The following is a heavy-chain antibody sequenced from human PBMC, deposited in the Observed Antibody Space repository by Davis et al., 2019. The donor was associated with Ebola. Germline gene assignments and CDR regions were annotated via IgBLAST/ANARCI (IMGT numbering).Heavy chain of an antibody. V-gene: IGHV1-2*06. CDR2: INPNSGGT. J-gene: IGHJ6*04. D-gene: IGHD1-1*01. CDR1: GYTFTAYY. Sequence: AASVKVSCKASGYTFTAYYMHWVRQAPGQGLEWMGRINPNSGGTNYAQKLQGRVTMTTDTSTSTAYMELRSLKSDDTAVYYCARGGDWNYAMDVWGKGTTVTVSS. CDR3: ARGGDWNYAMDV.